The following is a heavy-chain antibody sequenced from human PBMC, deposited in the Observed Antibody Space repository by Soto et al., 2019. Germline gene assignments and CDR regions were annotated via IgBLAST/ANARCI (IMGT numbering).Heavy chain of an antibody. CDR2: ISAYNGNT. Sequence: ASVKVSCQASGYTFTSYGISWVRQAPGQGLEWMGWISAYNGNTNYAQKLQGRVTMTTDTSTSTAYMELRSLRSDDTAVYYCAILGQDIVVVPAAMPDAFDIWGQGTMVTVSS. CDR1: GYTFTSYG. J-gene: IGHJ3*02. CDR3: AILGQDIVVVPAAMPDAFDI. D-gene: IGHD2-2*01. V-gene: IGHV1-18*01.